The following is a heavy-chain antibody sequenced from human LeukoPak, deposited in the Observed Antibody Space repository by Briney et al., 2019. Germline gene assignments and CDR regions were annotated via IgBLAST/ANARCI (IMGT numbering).Heavy chain of an antibody. D-gene: IGHD5-24*01. Sequence: SETLSHTCTVSGGSISSSSYYWGWIRQPPGKGLEWIGSIYYSGSTYYNPSLKSRVTISVDTSKNQFSLKLSSVTAADTAVYYCALEMATSPGGDYWGQGTLVTVSS. CDR3: ALEMATSPGGDY. V-gene: IGHV4-39*07. CDR2: IYYSGST. CDR1: GGSISSSSYY. J-gene: IGHJ4*02.